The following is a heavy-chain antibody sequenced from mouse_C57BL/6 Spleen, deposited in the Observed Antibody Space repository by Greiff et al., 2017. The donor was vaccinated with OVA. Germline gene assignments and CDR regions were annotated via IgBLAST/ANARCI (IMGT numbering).Heavy chain of an antibody. CDR1: GFTFSSYT. CDR3: ARRDYYGSFEV. Sequence: DVKLVESGGGLVKPGGSLKLSCAASGFTFSSYTMSWVRQTPEKRLEWVATISGGGGNTYYPDSVKGRFTISRDNAKNTLYLQMSSLRSEDTALYYCARRDYYGSFEVWGTGTTVTVSS. D-gene: IGHD1-1*01. J-gene: IGHJ1*03. V-gene: IGHV5-9*01. CDR2: ISGGGGNT.